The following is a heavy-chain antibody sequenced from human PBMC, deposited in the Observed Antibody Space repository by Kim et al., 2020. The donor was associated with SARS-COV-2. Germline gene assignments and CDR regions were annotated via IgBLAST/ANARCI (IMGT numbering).Heavy chain of an antibody. J-gene: IGHJ3*02. D-gene: IGHD6-19*01. CDR1: GGSFSGYY. CDR3: ARGGAMGSRIAVAGKPAFDI. CDR2: INHSGST. Sequence: SETLSLTCAVYGGSFSGYYWSWIRQPPGKGLEWIGEINHSGSTNYNPSLKSRVTISVDTSKNQFSLKLSSVTAADTAVYYCARGGAMGSRIAVAGKPAFDIWGQGTMVTVSS. V-gene: IGHV4-34*01.